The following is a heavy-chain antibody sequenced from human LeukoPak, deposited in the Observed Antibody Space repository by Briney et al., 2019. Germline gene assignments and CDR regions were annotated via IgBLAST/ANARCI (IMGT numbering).Heavy chain of an antibody. V-gene: IGHV1-2*06. CDR1: GYTFTSYG. D-gene: IGHD2-2*01. CDR3: ARDYCSSTSCLFDY. J-gene: IGHJ4*02. CDR2: INPNSGDT. Sequence: ASVKVSCKASGYTFTSYGISWVRQAPGQGLEWMGRINPNSGDTNYAQKFQGRVTMTRDTSIGTAYMELSRLRSDDTAVYYCARDYCSSTSCLFDYWGQGTLVTVSS.